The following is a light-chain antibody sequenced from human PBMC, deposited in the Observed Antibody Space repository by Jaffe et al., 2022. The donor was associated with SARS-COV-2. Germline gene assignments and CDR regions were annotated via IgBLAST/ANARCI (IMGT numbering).Light chain of an antibody. CDR2: NTN. CDR3: FLFLGGGIWV. Sequence: QTVVTQEPSFSVSPGGTLTLTCGLSSGSVSSGYFPSWYQQTPGQAPRTLIYNTNIRSSGVPDRFSGSILGNRAALTITGAQADDDSVYHCFLFLGGGIWVFGGGTKVTVL. J-gene: IGLJ3*02. CDR1: SGSVSSGYF. V-gene: IGLV8-61*01.